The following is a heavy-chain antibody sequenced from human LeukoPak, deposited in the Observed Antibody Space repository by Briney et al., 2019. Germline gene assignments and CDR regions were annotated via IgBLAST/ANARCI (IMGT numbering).Heavy chain of an antibody. Sequence: SETLSLTCAVYRGSFSGYYWSWIRPPPGKGLEWMGEIKLSVRTTYNPSLQSRLRITVDPTKNHFSLRLSSVAAADTPVYYCARELRPRTTNWGFFRSYWYFDLWGRGTLVSVSS. CDR1: RGSFSGYY. J-gene: IGHJ2*01. CDR3: ARELRPRTTNWGFFRSYWYFDL. CDR2: IKLSVRT. D-gene: IGHD7-27*01. V-gene: IGHV4-34*01.